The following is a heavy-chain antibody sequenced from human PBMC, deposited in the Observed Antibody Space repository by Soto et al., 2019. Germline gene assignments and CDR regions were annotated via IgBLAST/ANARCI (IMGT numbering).Heavy chain of an antibody. Sequence: EVQLLESGGGLVQPGGSLRLACVASGFPFSSYAMTWVRQAPGKGLEWVSGISGSGGSTYYADSVKGRFTISRDNSKNTLYLQMNSLRAENTAVYFCAQVRGVVALDGYFDCWGQGTLVTVSS. CDR2: ISGSGGST. D-gene: IGHD2-15*01. CDR3: AQVRGVVALDGYFDC. J-gene: IGHJ4*02. V-gene: IGHV3-23*01. CDR1: GFPFSSYA.